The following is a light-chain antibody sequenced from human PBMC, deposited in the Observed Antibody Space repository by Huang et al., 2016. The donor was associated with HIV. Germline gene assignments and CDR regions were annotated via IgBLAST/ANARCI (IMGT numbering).Light chain of an antibody. CDR3: LQNNNYPWT. Sequence: AIQMTQSPSSLSASVGDIVTVTCRAGQDIRDDLAWYQYKPGKAPKLIIYAASTLQTGVPSRFSGSGSGTDFTLTINSLQPEDFATYYCLQNNNYPWTFGQGTKVEIK. J-gene: IGKJ1*01. CDR1: QDIRDD. CDR2: AAS. V-gene: IGKV1-6*01.